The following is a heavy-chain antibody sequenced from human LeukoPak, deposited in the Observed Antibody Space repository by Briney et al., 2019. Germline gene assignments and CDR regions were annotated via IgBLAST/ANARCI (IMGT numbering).Heavy chain of an antibody. D-gene: IGHD2-8*01. CDR3: AREKSWSRDY. CDR2: IKQDGSEK. V-gene: IGHV3-7*01. Sequence: QTGGSLRLSCAASGFTFSSYWMTWVRQAPVKGLEWVANIKQDGSEKYYVDSVKGRFTISRGNAKNSLYLHMNSLRAEDTAVYYCAREKSWSRDYWGQGTLVTVSS. J-gene: IGHJ4*02. CDR1: GFTFSSYW.